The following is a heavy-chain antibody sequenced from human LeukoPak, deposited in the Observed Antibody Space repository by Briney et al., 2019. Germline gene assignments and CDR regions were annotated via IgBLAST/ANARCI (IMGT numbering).Heavy chain of an antibody. Sequence: SQTLTLTCDISGDSVSSNTVTWNWIRQSPSRGLEWLGRTYYRSKWSNDYSVSMKSLITVIPDTSKNQFSLQLDSVGPEDTAVYYCARAVSGNFDYWGQGTLVTVSP. D-gene: IGHD6-19*01. CDR2: TYYRSKWSN. CDR1: GDSVSSNTVT. J-gene: IGHJ4*02. V-gene: IGHV6-1*01. CDR3: ARAVSGNFDY.